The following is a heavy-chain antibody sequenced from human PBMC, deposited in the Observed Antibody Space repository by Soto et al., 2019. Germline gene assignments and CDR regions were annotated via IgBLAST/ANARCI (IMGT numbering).Heavy chain of an antibody. V-gene: IGHV4-39*01. Sequence: SETLSLTCTVSGGCISSSSYYWGWIRQPPGKGLEWIGSIYYSGSTYYKPSLKSRVTISVDTSKNQFSLKLSSVTAADTAVYYCARLEDDFWSGYYYYYMDVWGKGTTVTVSS. CDR2: IYYSGST. CDR1: GGCISSSSYY. J-gene: IGHJ6*03. D-gene: IGHD3-3*01. CDR3: ARLEDDFWSGYYYYYMDV.